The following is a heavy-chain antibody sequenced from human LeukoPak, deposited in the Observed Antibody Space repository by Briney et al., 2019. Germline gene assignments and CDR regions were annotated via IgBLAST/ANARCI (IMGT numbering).Heavy chain of an antibody. D-gene: IGHD3-22*01. V-gene: IGHV4-34*01. Sequence: SETLSLTCAVYGGSFSGYYWSWIRHPPGRGLEWSGEINHSGNDNYNPSLESRVTISADTSKNQFSLKLSSVTAADTAVYYCARWLLGELEGGDYWGQGTLVTVSS. CDR1: GGSFSGYY. CDR2: INHSGND. CDR3: ARWLLGELEGGDY. J-gene: IGHJ4*02.